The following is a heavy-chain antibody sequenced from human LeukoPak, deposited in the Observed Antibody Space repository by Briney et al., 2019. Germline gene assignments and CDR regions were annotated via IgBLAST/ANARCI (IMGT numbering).Heavy chain of an antibody. CDR2: IRGDGYDT. J-gene: IGHJ4*02. CDR3: ASDRVLGSGSLDN. V-gene: IGHV3-74*01. Sequence: GGSLRPSCAASGFSFSDFWMRWVRQTPGKGLVWVSRIRGDGYDTNYADSVEGRFTISRDNARHTLYLQMNSLRADDTAVYYCASDRVLGSGSLDNWGQGTLVTVSS. CDR1: GFSFSDFW. D-gene: IGHD3-10*01.